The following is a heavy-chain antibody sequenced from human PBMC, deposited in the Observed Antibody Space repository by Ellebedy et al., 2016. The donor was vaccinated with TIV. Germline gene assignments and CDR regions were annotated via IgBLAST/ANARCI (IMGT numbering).Heavy chain of an antibody. CDR1: GYTFTNYY. V-gene: IGHV1-46*01. CDR2: INPSGGST. J-gene: IGHJ4*02. Sequence: ASVKVSCKASGYTFTNYYMHWVRQAPGQGLEWMGLINPSGGSTRYAQKFQGRVTMTRDTSTSTVYMELSSLRSDDTAVYYCARDSYVWGSYRYMGAEDYWGQGTLVTVSS. D-gene: IGHD3-16*02. CDR3: ARDSYVWGSYRYMGAEDY.